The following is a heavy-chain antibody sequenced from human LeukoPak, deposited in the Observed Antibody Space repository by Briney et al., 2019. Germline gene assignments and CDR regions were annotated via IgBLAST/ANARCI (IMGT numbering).Heavy chain of an antibody. CDR2: IWYDGSNK. CDR1: GFTFSSYG. Sequence: PGGSLRLSCAASGFTFSSYGMHWVRQAPGKGLEWVAVIWYDGSNKYYADSVKGRFTISRDNSKNTLYLQMNSLRAEDTAVYYCARDGSVLQNYYYYYGMDVWGQGTTVTVSS. CDR3: ARDGSVLQNYYYYYGMDV. D-gene: IGHD6-6*01. V-gene: IGHV3-33*01. J-gene: IGHJ6*02.